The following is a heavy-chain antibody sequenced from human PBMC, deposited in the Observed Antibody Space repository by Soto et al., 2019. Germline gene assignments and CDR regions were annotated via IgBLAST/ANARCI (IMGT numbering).Heavy chain of an antibody. CDR1: GFTFSSYA. J-gene: IGHJ4*02. CDR3: AKVNSYSSSSDLVY. Sequence: GGSLRLSCAASGFTFSSYAMHWVRQAPGKGLEWVSVITDDGSNTYYADSVKGRFTISRDNTKNTLYLQMNSLRAEDTAVYYCAKVNSYSSSSDLVYWGQGTLVTVSS. V-gene: IGHV3-30-3*01. CDR2: ITDDGSNT. D-gene: IGHD6-13*01.